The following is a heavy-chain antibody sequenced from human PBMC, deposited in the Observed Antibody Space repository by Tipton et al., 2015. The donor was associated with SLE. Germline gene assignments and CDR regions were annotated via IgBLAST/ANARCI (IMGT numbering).Heavy chain of an antibody. CDR2: IYYSGST. J-gene: IGHJ6*03. CDR1: GGSIGTHY. CDR3: ARADGSYFYYFMDV. V-gene: IGHV4-59*11. Sequence: TLSLTCTVSGGSIGTHYWSWIRQPPGKGLEWIGYIYYSGSTNYNPSLKSRVTMSVDTSKNQFSLRLSSVTAADSAVYYCARADGSYFYYFMDVWGKGTTVTVSS. D-gene: IGHD3-10*01.